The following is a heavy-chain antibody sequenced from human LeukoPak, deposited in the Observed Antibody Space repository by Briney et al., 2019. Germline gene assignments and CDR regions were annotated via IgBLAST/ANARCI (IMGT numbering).Heavy chain of an antibody. V-gene: IGHV3-72*01. J-gene: IGHJ4*02. CDR1: GFTFSDHY. CDR3: TKIRYCSGGSCYSSWDY. D-gene: IGHD2-15*01. CDR2: IRNKANSYTT. Sequence: PGGSLRLSCAASGFTFSDHYMDWVRQAPGKGLEWVGRIRNKANSYTTEYAASVKGRFTISRDDSKNSLYLKMNSLKTEDTAVYYCTKIRYCSGGSCYSSWDYWGQGTLVTVSS.